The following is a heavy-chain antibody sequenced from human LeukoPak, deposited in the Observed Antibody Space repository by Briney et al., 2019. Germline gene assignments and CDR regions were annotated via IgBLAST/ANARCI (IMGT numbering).Heavy chain of an antibody. V-gene: IGHV3-23*01. CDR1: GFTFSSYA. CDR3: AKSGGYSSSWPPWEDYYYYGMDV. D-gene: IGHD6-13*01. J-gene: IGHJ6*02. Sequence: GGSLRLSCAASGFTFSSYAMSWVRQAPGKGLEWVSAISGSGGSTYYADSVKGRFTISRDNSKSTLYLQMSSLRAEDTAVYYCAKSGGYSSSWPPWEDYYYYGMDVWGQGTTVTVSS. CDR2: ISGSGGST.